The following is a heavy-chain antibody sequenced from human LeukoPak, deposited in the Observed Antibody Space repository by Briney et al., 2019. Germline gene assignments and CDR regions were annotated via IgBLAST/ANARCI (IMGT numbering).Heavy chain of an antibody. CDR2: IYHGDSEP. Sequence: GEPLKISCQGPDSPFRTSIIAGVRKLPGKGLGWMGIIYHGDSEPRYSPSFQGQVTISADKSISTAYLQWSSLRASDTAMYYCARLPAASAMRCDYWGQGTLVTVSS. J-gene: IGHJ4*02. CDR3: ARLPAASAMRCDY. D-gene: IGHD2-2*01. V-gene: IGHV5-51*01. CDR1: DSPFRTSI.